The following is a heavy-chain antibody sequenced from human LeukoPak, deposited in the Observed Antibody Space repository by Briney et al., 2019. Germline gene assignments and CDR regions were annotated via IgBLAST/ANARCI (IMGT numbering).Heavy chain of an antibody. CDR2: ISRSGST. V-gene: IGHV4-30-4*01. D-gene: IGHD4-11*01. CDR3: AREGLYSDYVWSLDY. CDR1: GASINSGDYY. Sequence: PSQTLSLTCTVSGASINSGDYYCSWIRQPPGKGLEWIGYISRSGSTYFNPSLKSRVTISVDTSKNQFSLKLSSVTAADTAVYYCAREGLYSDYVWSLDYWGQGTLVTVSS. J-gene: IGHJ4*02.